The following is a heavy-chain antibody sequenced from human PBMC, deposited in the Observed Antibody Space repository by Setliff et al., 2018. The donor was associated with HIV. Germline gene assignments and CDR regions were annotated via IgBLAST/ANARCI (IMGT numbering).Heavy chain of an antibody. CDR3: ASPYFVVY. D-gene: IGHD2-21*01. CDR1: GFTFSDYY. Sequence: GGSLRLSCAGSGSGGSGFTFSDYYMSWVRQAPGKGLEWVANIKQDGREKYYVDSVKGRFTISRDNAKNSLYLQMNSLRAEDTAVYYCASPYFVVYWGQGTLVTVSS. V-gene: IGHV3-7*01. CDR2: IKQDGREK. J-gene: IGHJ4*02.